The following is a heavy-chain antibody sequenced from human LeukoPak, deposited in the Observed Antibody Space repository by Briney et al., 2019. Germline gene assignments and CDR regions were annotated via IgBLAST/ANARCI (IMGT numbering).Heavy chain of an antibody. D-gene: IGHD3-10*01. J-gene: IGHJ4*02. CDR1: GFTFSSYG. V-gene: IGHV3-33*01. CDR2: IWYDGSNK. Sequence: GRSLRLSCAASGFTFSSYGMHWVRQAPGKGLEWVAVIWYDGSNKYYADSVKGRFTISRDNSKNTLYLQMKSLRAEDTAVYYCARDRAYYYGSGINYWGQGTLVTVSS. CDR3: ARDRAYYYGSGINY.